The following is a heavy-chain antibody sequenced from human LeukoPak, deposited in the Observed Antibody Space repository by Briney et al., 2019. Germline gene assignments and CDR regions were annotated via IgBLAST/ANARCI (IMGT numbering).Heavy chain of an antibody. CDR3: ARRRVVPAANWFDP. CDR1: GFIFRSYW. D-gene: IGHD2-2*01. CDR2: IYYSGST. Sequence: GSLRLSCAASGFIFRSYWMNWVRQAPGKGLEWIGYIYYSGSTNYNPSLKSRVTISVDTSKNQFSLKLSSVTAADTAVYYCARRRVVPAANWFDPWGQGTLVTVSS. V-gene: IGHV4-59*08. J-gene: IGHJ5*02.